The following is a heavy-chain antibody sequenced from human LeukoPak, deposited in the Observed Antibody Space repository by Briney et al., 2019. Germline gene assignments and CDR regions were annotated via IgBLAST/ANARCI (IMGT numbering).Heavy chain of an antibody. Sequence: GASVKVSCKASGYTFTSYAMHWVRQAPGQGLEWMEWINAGNGNTKYSQKFQGRVTITRDTSASTAYMELSSLRSEDTAVYYCARALLYSSGWYAGYWGQGTLVTVSS. J-gene: IGHJ4*02. D-gene: IGHD6-19*01. CDR1: GYTFTSYA. CDR3: ARALLYSSGWYAGY. CDR2: INAGNGNT. V-gene: IGHV1-3*01.